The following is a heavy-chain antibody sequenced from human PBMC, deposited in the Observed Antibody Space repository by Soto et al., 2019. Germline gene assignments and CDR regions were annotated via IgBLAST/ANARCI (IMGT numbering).Heavy chain of an antibody. CDR2: ISYDGSSK. CDR1: GFTFSNYA. J-gene: IGHJ4*02. V-gene: IGHV3-30-3*01. CDR3: ARSRLRGIAMSGTVPYFDY. Sequence: GRSLRLSCAASGFTFSNYAVHWVRQAPGKGLEWLTIISYDGSSKYYADSVKGRFTISRDNSKNTLYLQMNSLRDEDTAVYYCARSRLRGIAMSGTVPYFDYWGQGTLVTVSS. D-gene: IGHD6-19*01.